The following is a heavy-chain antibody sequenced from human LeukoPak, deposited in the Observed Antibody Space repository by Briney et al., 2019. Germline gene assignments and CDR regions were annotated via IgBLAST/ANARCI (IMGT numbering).Heavy chain of an antibody. CDR3: ARDGRAHAFDI. CDR2: ISFDVNNK. D-gene: IGHD1-26*01. V-gene: IGHV3-30-3*01. CDR1: GFTFSSYA. Sequence: GGSLRLSCAASGFTFSSYAMHWVRQAPGKGLEWLAIISFDVNNKYYADSVKGRFTISRDNNTLYLQMNSLRAEDTAVYYCARDGRAHAFDIWGQGTMVTVSS. J-gene: IGHJ3*02.